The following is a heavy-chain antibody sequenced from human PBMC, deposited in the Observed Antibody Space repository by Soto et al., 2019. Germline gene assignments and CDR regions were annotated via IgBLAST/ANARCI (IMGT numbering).Heavy chain of an antibody. D-gene: IGHD6-13*01. V-gene: IGHV1-18*01. CDR2: ISAYNGNT. J-gene: IGHJ4*02. CDR1: GYTFTNYA. CDR3: ARYLAAAGPFDC. Sequence: QVQLVQSGAEVKKPGASVKVSCKASGYTFTNYAFSWVRQAPGQGLEWMGWISAYNGNTNYPQKLQGRVTMTTDTSTSTAYMDLRSLRSDDTAVYYCARYLAAAGPFDCWGQGTLVTVSS.